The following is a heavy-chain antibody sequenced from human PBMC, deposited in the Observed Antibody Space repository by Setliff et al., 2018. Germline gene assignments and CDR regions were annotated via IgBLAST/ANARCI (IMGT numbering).Heavy chain of an antibody. CDR3: AREGAGASFDY. CDR2: IYSDGST. Sequence: GGSLRLSCAASGFIVSSNYMTWVRQAPGKGLEWVSIIYSDGSTYYADSVKGRFTISRHNSKNTLYLQMNSLRAEDTAVYYCAREGAGASFDYWGQGTLVTVSS. J-gene: IGHJ4*02. CDR1: GFIVSSNY. V-gene: IGHV3-53*04.